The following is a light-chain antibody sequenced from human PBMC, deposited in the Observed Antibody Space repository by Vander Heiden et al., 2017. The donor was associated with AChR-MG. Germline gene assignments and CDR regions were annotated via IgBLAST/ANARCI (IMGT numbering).Light chain of an antibody. CDR2: KDI. CDR1: LLGDKY. CDR3: QAWDSFTVV. Sequence: SSELTQPPSVSVSPGQTATITCSGDLLGDKYASWYQQKPGQSPVLVIYKDIKRPSGIPERFSGSKSGNTATLTISGTQTIDEAYYYCQAWDSFTVVFGGGTKLIV. J-gene: IGLJ3*02. V-gene: IGLV3-1*01.